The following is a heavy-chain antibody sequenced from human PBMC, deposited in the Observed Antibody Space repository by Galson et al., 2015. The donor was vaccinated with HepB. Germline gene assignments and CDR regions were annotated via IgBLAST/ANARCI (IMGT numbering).Heavy chain of an antibody. CDR3: ARDLTGYYYFDY. V-gene: IGHV3-48*02. Sequence: SLRLSCAASGFSFSSYSMNWVRQAPGKGLEWVSYISDSSSTIYYADSVKGRFTISRDNAKNSLYLQMNSLRDEDTAVYYCARDLTGYYYFDYWGQGTLVTVSS. CDR2: ISDSSSTI. J-gene: IGHJ4*02. CDR1: GFSFSSYS. D-gene: IGHD5-18*01.